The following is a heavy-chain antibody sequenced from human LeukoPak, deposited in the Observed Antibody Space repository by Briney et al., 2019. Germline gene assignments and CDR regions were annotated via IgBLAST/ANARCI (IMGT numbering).Heavy chain of an antibody. D-gene: IGHD3-3*01. J-gene: IGHJ4*02. Sequence: GGSLRLSCAASGFTFSSYWMSWVRQAPGKGLEWVANIKQDGSEKYYVDSVKGRFTISRDNAKNSLYLQMNSLRAEDTAVYYCARDSPPLGVVIPFDYWGQGTLVTVSS. V-gene: IGHV3-7*01. CDR2: IKQDGSEK. CDR1: GFTFSSYW. CDR3: ARDSPPLGVVIPFDY.